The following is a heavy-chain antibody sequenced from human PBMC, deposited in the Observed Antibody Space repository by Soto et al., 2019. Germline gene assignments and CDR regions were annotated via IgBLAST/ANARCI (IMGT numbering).Heavy chain of an antibody. V-gene: IGHV3-64D*06. CDR1: GFNLKDYG. J-gene: IGHJ4*02. Sequence: PGGYLRLSCSASGFNLKDYGMHWVRQAPGKGLEQVAASTYVGGTPYYVESVKGRFTVSRDNSKNTLYLQMGSLRPEDTAIYFCVKDYRHGRFPYYWGQSTLVNRLL. CDR3: VKDYRHGRFPYY. D-gene: IGHD3-16*02. CDR2: STYVGGTP.